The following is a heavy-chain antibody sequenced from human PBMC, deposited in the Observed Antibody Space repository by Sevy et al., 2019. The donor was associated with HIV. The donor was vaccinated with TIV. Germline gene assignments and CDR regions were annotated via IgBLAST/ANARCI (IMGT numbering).Heavy chain of an antibody. D-gene: IGHD2-21*02. CDR2: MSHDGNYK. V-gene: IGHV3-30*04. J-gene: IGHJ4*02. CDR1: GFTFSDYD. Sequence: GGSLRLSCAASGFTFSDYDMHWVRQAPGKGLEWVAVMSHDGNYKNHADSVKVRFTISRDNFKNTLYLQMNSLRVEDPAVYFCARLFYRGGDCYYLDYWGQGAPVTVSS. CDR3: ARLFYRGGDCYYLDY.